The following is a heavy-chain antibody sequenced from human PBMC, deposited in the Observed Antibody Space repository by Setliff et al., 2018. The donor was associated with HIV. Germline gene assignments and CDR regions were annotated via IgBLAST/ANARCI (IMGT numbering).Heavy chain of an antibody. CDR1: GFIFRSFG. CDR2: IWNDGKKT. Sequence: PGESLKISCAASGFIFRSFGIHWVRQAPGKGLEWVTGIWNDGKKTYYADSVKGRFTVSRDNSKNTVFLQMNSLKAEDTAVYYCAKEREAAGGQDYYYYMDIWGNGTTVTSP. D-gene: IGHD6-13*01. J-gene: IGHJ6*03. CDR3: AKEREAAGGQDYYYYMDI. V-gene: IGHV3-33*06.